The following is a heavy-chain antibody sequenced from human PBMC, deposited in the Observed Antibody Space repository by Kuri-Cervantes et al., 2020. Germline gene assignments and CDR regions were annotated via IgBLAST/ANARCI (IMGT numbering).Heavy chain of an antibody. D-gene: IGHD3-16*02. Sequence: ASVKVSCKASGYTFTSYGISWVRQAPGQGLEWKGWISAYNGNTNYAQKLQGRVTMTTDTSTSTAYMELRSLRSDDTAVYYCATALRDYIWGSYRPFDYWGQGTLVTVSS. CDR3: ATALRDYIWGSYRPFDY. CDR2: ISAYNGNT. J-gene: IGHJ4*02. CDR1: GYTFTSYG. V-gene: IGHV1-18*01.